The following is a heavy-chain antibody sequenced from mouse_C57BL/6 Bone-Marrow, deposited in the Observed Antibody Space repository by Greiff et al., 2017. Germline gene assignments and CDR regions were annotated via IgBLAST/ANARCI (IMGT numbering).Heavy chain of an antibody. CDR1: GFTFSSYA. CDR3: TRDEANWEGAFDY. Sequence: EVKLMESGEGLVKPGGSLKLSCAASGFTFSSYAMSWVRQTPEKRLEWVAYISSGGDYIYYADTVKGRFTISRDNARNTLYLQMSSLKSEDTAMYYCTRDEANWEGAFDYWGQGTTLTVSS. D-gene: IGHD4-1*02. V-gene: IGHV5-9-1*02. J-gene: IGHJ2*01. CDR2: ISSGGDYI.